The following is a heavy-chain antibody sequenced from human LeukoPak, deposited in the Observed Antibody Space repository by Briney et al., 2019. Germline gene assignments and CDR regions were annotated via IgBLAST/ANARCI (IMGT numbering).Heavy chain of an antibody. CDR2: ISYDGSNK. D-gene: IGHD3-9*01. Sequence: GGSLRLSCAASGFTFSSYAMHWVRQAPGKGLEWVAVISYDGSNKYYADSVKGRFTISRDNSKNTLYLQMNSLRAEDTAVYYCARDRACYDILTGYYMWGQGTLVTVSS. CDR3: ARDRACYDILTGYYM. CDR1: GFTFSSYA. J-gene: IGHJ4*02. V-gene: IGHV3-30-3*01.